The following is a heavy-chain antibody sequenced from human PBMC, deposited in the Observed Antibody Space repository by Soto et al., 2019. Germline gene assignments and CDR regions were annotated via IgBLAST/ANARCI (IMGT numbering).Heavy chain of an antibody. CDR1: GYTFTSCG. V-gene: IGHV1-18*01. Sequence: ASVKVSCKASGYTFTSCGISWVRQAPGQGLEWMGWISAYNGNKKYAQKLQGRVTMTTDTSTSTAYMELRSLRSDDTAVYYCARDQGQQLVDYWGQGTLVTVSS. CDR2: ISAYNGNK. D-gene: IGHD6-13*01. CDR3: ARDQGQQLVDY. J-gene: IGHJ4*02.